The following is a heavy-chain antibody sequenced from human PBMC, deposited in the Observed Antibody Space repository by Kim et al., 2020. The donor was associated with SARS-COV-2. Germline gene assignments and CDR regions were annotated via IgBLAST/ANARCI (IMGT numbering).Heavy chain of an antibody. V-gene: IGHV3-9*01. CDR2: ISWNSGRI. J-gene: IGHJ6*02. CDR3: AKAIAARFIYYYGMDV. Sequence: GGSLRLSCAASGFTFGDYAMHWVRQAPGKGLEWVSGISWNSGRIGYADSVKGRFTISRDNAKNSLYLQMNSLRAEDTALYYCAKAIAARFIYYYGMDVWGQGTTVTVSS. CDR1: GFTFGDYA. D-gene: IGHD6-6*01.